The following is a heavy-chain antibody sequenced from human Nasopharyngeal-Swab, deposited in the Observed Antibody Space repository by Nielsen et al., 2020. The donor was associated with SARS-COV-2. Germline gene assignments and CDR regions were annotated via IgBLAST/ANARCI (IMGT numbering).Heavy chain of an antibody. CDR1: GGSFSGYY. CDR3: ARDGGLWFGELLSYYGMDV. CDR2: INHSGST. Sequence: SETLSLTCAVYGGSFSGYYWSWIRQPPGKGLEWIGEINHSGSTNYNPSLKSRVTISVDTSKNQFSLKLSSVTAADTAVYYCARDGGLWFGELLSYYGMDVWGQGTTVTVSS. J-gene: IGHJ6*02. V-gene: IGHV4-34*01. D-gene: IGHD3-10*01.